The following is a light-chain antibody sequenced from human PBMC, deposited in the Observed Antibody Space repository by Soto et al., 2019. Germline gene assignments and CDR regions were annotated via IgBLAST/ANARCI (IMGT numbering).Light chain of an antibody. J-gene: IGKJ1*01. V-gene: IGKV1-13*02. CDR1: QGISSA. CDR3: QQFHSFLWT. Sequence: ATQLTQSPSSLSASIGDRVTITCRASQGISSALVWYQQKPGKAPKLLIYDASSLESGVPSRFSGSGSGTDFTLTISSLQPEDFATYYCQQFHSFLWTFGQGTKVEIK. CDR2: DAS.